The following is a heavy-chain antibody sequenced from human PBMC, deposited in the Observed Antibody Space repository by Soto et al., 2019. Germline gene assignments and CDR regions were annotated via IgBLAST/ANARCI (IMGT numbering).Heavy chain of an antibody. V-gene: IGHV3-23*01. CDR2: IIDSGAST. Sequence: GGSLRLSCTASGFCFSSHAMTWVRQAPGKGLEWVSDIIDSGASTYYADSVKGRFAISRDNSKSTLYLQMNSLRAEDTALYFCAKGRRYYYYYVVDVWGQGTTVTVPS. D-gene: IGHD1-20*01. J-gene: IGHJ6*01. CDR3: AKGRRYYYYYVVDV. CDR1: GFCFSSHA.